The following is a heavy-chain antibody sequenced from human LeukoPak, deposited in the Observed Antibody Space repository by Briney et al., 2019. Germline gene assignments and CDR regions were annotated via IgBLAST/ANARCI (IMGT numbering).Heavy chain of an antibody. D-gene: IGHD3-10*02. V-gene: IGHV3-30*02. Sequence: GGSLRLSCAASGFSFSSYGMHWLRQAPGKGLEWVAFIRNDGSNTYYADSVKGRFTISRDNSKNTLYLQMSSLRAEDTAVYYCAELGITMIGGVWSKGTTVTISS. CDR3: AELGITMIGGV. CDR1: GFSFSSYG. CDR2: IRNDGSNT. J-gene: IGHJ6*04.